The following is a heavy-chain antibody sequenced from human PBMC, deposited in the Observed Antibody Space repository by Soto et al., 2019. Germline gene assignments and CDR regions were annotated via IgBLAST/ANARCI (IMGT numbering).Heavy chain of an antibody. CDR2: ISGSGGST. CDR1: GFTFSSYA. V-gene: IGHV3-23*01. J-gene: IGHJ5*02. D-gene: IGHD1-26*01. Sequence: GGSLRLSCAASGFTFSSYAMSWVRQAPGKGLEWVSAISGSGGSTYYADSVKGRFTISRDNSKNTLYLQMNSLRAADTALYYWAMGAAGGATTLDWFDPWGQGTLVTVSS. CDR3: AMGAAGGATTLDWFDP.